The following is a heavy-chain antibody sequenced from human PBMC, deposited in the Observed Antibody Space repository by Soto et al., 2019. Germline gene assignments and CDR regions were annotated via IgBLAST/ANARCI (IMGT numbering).Heavy chain of an antibody. Sequence: GGSLRLSCAASGFTFNDAWMNWVRQAPGKGLEWVGRIKSNTYGGTTDYAAPVKGRFTISRDDSKNTLYLHLNSLKTEDTAVYYCTPDHRAETNVVDYWGQGTLVTVSS. D-gene: IGHD2-8*01. CDR3: TPDHRAETNVVDY. J-gene: IGHJ4*02. CDR2: IKSNTYGGTT. CDR1: GFTFNDAW. V-gene: IGHV3-15*07.